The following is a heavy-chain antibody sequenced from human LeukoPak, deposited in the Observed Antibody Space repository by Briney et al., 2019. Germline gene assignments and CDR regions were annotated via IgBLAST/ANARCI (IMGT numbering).Heavy chain of an antibody. Sequence: PSETLSLTCTVSGGSLSSYYWSWIRQPPGKGLEWIGYIYYSGSTNYNPSLKSRVTISVDTSKNQFSLKLSSVTAADTAVYYCASADYYYGMDVWGQGTTVTVSS. CDR3: ASADYYYGMDV. CDR2: IYYSGST. CDR1: GGSLSSYY. V-gene: IGHV4-59*08. J-gene: IGHJ6*02.